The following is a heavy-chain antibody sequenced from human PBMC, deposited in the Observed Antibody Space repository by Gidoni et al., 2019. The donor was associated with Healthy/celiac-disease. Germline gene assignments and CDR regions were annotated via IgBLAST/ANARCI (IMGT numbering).Heavy chain of an antibody. Sequence: EVQLLESGGGLVQRGGCRRLSCAASGFTCGSYAMSWVRQAPGKGLGWVSAISGSGGSTSYADSVKGRFTISRDNSKNSLYLQMNSLRAEDTAVYYCAKPGYSSGWYDFDYWGQGTLVTVSS. CDR1: GFTCGSYA. CDR2: ISGSGGST. J-gene: IGHJ4*02. V-gene: IGHV3-23*01. CDR3: AKPGYSSGWYDFDY. D-gene: IGHD6-19*01.